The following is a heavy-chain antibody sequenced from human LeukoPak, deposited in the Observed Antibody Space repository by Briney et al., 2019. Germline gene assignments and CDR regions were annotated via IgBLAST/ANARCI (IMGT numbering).Heavy chain of an antibody. D-gene: IGHD2-21*02. V-gene: IGHV3-74*01. CDR1: GSTFSNYW. CDR3: ARRGGDGLGYRY. CDR2: INTDGSDT. Sequence: PGGSLGLSCVVAGSTFSNYWMHWVRQAPGKGLVWVSRINTDGSDTSYVESVRGRFTVSRANAKNTLYLQMNGLKSEDTAVYYCARRGGDGLGYRYWGQGTLVTVSS. J-gene: IGHJ4*02.